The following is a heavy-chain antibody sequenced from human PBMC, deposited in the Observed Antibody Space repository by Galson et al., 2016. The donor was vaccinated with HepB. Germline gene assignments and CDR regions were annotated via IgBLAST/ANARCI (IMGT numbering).Heavy chain of an antibody. D-gene: IGHD3-10*01. CDR1: VITVSDTY. CDR3: AARPGRQFWPAPLDF. V-gene: IGHV3-53*01. J-gene: IGHJ4*02. Sequence: SLRLSCAASVITVSDTYMIWVRQAPGTGLEWVSGINTGGDTYYADSVKGRFTISRDNSKNTLYLQMNNLRAEDAAIYYCAARPGRQFWPAPLDFWGQGTLVTASS. CDR2: INTGGDT.